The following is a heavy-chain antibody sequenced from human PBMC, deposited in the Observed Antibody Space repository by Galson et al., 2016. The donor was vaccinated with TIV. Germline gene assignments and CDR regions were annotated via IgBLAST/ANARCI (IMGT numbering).Heavy chain of an antibody. CDR2: IAYDGSDK. Sequence: SLRLSCAASGFTFSSYDMFWVRQAPGKGLEWVAFIAYDGSDKNYADSVKGRFTISRDNSKNTLFLQMNSLRAEDTAVYYCTKVPSSGFSYYYGLDVWGQGTTVTVSS. CDR3: TKVPSSGFSYYYGLDV. D-gene: IGHD3-22*01. V-gene: IGHV3-30*04. CDR1: GFTFSSYD. J-gene: IGHJ6*02.